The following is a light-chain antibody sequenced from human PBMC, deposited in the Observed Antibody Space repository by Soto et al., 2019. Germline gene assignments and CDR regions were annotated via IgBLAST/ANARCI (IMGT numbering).Light chain of an antibody. V-gene: IGKV1-39*01. CDR1: QAISNY. CDR2: GAK. Sequence: DIQMTQSPSFLSASVGDRVTITCRASQAISNYLNWYQQKPGKAPNLLIFGAKTLQSGVPSRFSGSGSGTDFTLTISSLQPEDFATYFCQQSYSTPPWTFGQGTKVDIK. CDR3: QQSYSTPPWT. J-gene: IGKJ1*01.